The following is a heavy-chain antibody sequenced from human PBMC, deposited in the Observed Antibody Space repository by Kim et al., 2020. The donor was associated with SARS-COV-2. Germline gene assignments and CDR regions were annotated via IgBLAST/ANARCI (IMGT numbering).Heavy chain of an antibody. CDR1: GFTFSSYA. Sequence: GGSLRLSCAACGFTFSSYAMSWVRQAPGKGLEWVSAISGSGGSTYYADSVKGRFTISRDNSKNTLYLQMNSLRAEDTAVYYCAKDITMVRGVIIGATYDYWGQGTLVTVSS. CDR3: AKDITMVRGVIIGATYDY. CDR2: ISGSGGST. D-gene: IGHD3-10*01. J-gene: IGHJ4*02. V-gene: IGHV3-23*01.